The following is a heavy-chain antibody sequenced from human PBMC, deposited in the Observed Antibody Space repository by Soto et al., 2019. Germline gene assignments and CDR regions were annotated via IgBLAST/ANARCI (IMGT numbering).Heavy chain of an antibody. CDR1: GGSISSSNW. Sequence: QVQLQESGPGLVKPSGTLSLTCAVSGGSISSSNWWSWVRQPPGKGLEWIGEIYNSGSTNYNPSLRSRVNTSVDKSKNQFSLNLISGTAADTAVYYCARGTAFDSWGQGTLVTVSS. CDR3: ARGTAFDS. J-gene: IGHJ4*02. CDR2: IYNSGST. V-gene: IGHV4-4*02.